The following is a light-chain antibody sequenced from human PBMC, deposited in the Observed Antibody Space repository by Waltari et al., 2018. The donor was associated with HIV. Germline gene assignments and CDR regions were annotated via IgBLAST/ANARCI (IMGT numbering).Light chain of an antibody. Sequence: EIVMTQSPATLSVSPGERATLSCRASQSVDINLAWYQQKPGQSPRLLIYGASTRATGVPARFSGSGSGTEFTLTISSLQSEDFAVYYCQQYNNWLLFTFGPGTKVDIK. V-gene: IGKV3-15*01. J-gene: IGKJ3*01. CDR1: QSVDIN. CDR3: QQYNNWLLFT. CDR2: GAS.